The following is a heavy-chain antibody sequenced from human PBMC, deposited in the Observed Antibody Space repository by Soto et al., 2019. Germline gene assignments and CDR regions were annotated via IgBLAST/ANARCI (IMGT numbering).Heavy chain of an antibody. CDR1: GYTFTGYY. CDR3: ARESIQYCSGGSCYRYYYYGMDV. CDR2: INPNSGGT. D-gene: IGHD2-15*01. J-gene: IGHJ6*02. Sequence: ASVKVSCKASGYTFTGYYMHWVRQAPGQGLEWMGWINPNSGGTNYAQKFQGWVTMTRDTSISTAYMELSRLRSDDTAVYYCARESIQYCSGGSCYRYYYYGMDVWGQGTTVTVS. V-gene: IGHV1-2*04.